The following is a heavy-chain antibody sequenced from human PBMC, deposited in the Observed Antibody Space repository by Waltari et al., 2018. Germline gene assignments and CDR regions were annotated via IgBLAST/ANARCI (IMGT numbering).Heavy chain of an antibody. J-gene: IGHJ4*02. D-gene: IGHD6-13*01. CDR1: GPSFSNYL. CDR3: TRGGRDSSWYWRD. CDR2: IKQDGSEK. V-gene: IGHV3-7*01. Sequence: EVQLVESGGGLAQPGGSLRLSCAASGPSFSNYLMTWVRQASGKGPEWVANIKQDGSEKYYMDSVKGRFTISRDNAKNSLYLQMNNLRVEDTAVYYCTRGGRDSSWYWRDWGQGTLVTVSS.